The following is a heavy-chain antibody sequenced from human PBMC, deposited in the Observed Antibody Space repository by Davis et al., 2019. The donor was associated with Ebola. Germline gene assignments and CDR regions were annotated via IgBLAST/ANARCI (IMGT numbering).Heavy chain of an antibody. CDR2: IYYSGST. CDR1: GGSISSSSYY. V-gene: IGHV4-39*07. D-gene: IGHD3-16*02. CDR3: ARAAGFIHYYYYMDV. Sequence: PGGSLRLSCTVSGGSISSSSYYWGWIRQPPGKGLEWIGSIYYSGSTYYNPSLKSRVTISVDTSKNQFSLKLSSVTAADTAVYYCARAAGFIHYYYYMDVWGKGTTVTVSS. J-gene: IGHJ6*03.